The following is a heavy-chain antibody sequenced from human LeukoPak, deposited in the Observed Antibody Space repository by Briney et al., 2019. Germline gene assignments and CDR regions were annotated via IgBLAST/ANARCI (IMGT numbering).Heavy chain of an antibody. D-gene: IGHD6-19*01. CDR2: INSDGSST. Sequence: GGSLRLSCAASGFTFSSYWMHWVRQAPGKGLVWVSRINSDGSSTSYADSVKGRFTIPSDNAKNTLYLQMNSLRAEDTAVYYCARGESVVIAVAGAMDVWGQGTTVTVSS. CDR3: ARGESVVIAVAGAMDV. CDR1: GFTFSSYW. V-gene: IGHV3-74*01. J-gene: IGHJ6*02.